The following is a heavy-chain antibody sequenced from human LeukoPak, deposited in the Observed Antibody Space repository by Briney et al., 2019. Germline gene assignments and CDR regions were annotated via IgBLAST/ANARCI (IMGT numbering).Heavy chain of an antibody. CDR1: GFTFSSYW. CDR2: IKQDGSEK. Sequence: GGSLRLSCAASGFTFSSYWMSWVRQAPGKRLEWVANIKQDGSEKYYVDSVKGRFTISRDNAKNSLYLQMNSLRAEDTAVYYCARATASNWFDPWGQGTLVTVSS. J-gene: IGHJ5*02. D-gene: IGHD2-21*01. CDR3: ARATASNWFDP. V-gene: IGHV3-7*01.